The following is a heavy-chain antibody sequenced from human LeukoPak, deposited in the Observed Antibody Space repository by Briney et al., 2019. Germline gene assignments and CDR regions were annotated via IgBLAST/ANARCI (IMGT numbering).Heavy chain of an antibody. D-gene: IGHD3-22*01. J-gene: IGHJ4*02. CDR3: ARVWLLLVPDY. CDR2: ISSSSSTI. CDR1: GFTFSSYS. Sequence: PGGSLRLSCAASGFTFSSYSMNWVRQAPGKGLEWVSYISSSSSTIYYADSVKGRFTISRDNAKNSLYLQMNSLRAEDTAVYYCARVWLLLVPDYWGQGTLVTVSS. V-gene: IGHV3-48*01.